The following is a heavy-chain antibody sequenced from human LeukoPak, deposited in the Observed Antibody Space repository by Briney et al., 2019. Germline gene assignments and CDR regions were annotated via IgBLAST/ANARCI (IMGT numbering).Heavy chain of an antibody. CDR2: INHSGST. V-gene: IGHV4-34*01. D-gene: IGHD6-13*01. CDR3: ARGIAAAGTDY. J-gene: IGHJ4*02. CDR1: GGSFSGYC. Sequence: SETLSLTCAVYGGSFSGYCWSWIRQPPGKGLEWIGEINHSGSTNYNPSLKSRVTISVDTSKNQFSLKLSSVTAADTAVYYCARGIAAAGTDYWGQGTLVTVSS.